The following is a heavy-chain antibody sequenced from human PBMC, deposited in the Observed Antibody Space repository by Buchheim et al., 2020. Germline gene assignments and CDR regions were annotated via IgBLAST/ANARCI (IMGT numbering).Heavy chain of an antibody. D-gene: IGHD3-22*01. CDR3: AKSSGWFDS. CDR1: GFTFSTHA. V-gene: IGHV3-33*03. Sequence: QVQLVESGGGAVQPGRSLRLSCAASGFTFSTHAMHWVRQAPGKGLEWVTMIWFDGSNTHYAESVRGRFTISRDNAKSSLFLEMKSLGAEDTAIYYCAKSSGWFDSWGQGTL. CDR2: IWFDGSNT. J-gene: IGHJ5*01.